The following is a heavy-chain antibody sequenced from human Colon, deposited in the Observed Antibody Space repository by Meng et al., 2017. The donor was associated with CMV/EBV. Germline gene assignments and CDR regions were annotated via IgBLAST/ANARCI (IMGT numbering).Heavy chain of an antibody. CDR1: GGSISSSSYY. V-gene: IGHV4-39*07. J-gene: IGHJ4*02. CDR2: IYYRGST. D-gene: IGHD1-1*01. Sequence: CTVSGGSISSSSYYWGWIRQPPGKGLEWIGSIYYRGSTYYNPSLNSRVTISVDTSKNHFSLELNSVTAADTAVYYCARPVHNYRFDDWGQGTLVTVSS. CDR3: ARPVHNYRFDD.